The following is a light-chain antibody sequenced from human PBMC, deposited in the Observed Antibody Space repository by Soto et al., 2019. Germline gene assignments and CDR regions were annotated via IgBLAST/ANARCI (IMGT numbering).Light chain of an antibody. CDR1: SREFGDSNY. V-gene: IGLV2-14*03. Sequence: QSALTQPASVSGSPGQSITISCTGTSREFGDSNYVSWYQQHPGKAPKLVIYDVSNRPSGVSNRFSGSKSANTASLTISGLQAEDEADYYCSSFRSSSTSYVFGTGTKVTVL. J-gene: IGLJ1*01. CDR2: DVS. CDR3: SSFRSSSTSYV.